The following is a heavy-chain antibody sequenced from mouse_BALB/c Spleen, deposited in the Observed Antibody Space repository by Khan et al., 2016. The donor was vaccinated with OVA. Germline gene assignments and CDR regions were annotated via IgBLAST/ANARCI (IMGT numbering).Heavy chain of an antibody. Sequence: EVELVESGGGLVQPGGSRKLSCAASGFTFSSFGMHWVRQAPERGLEWVAYISSGSSTIYYADTMTGRFTISRDNPKNTLFLQMTSLRSEDTAMYYCATYGNFYAMDYWGQGTSVTVSS. D-gene: IGHD2-1*01. CDR2: ISSGSSTI. V-gene: IGHV5-17*02. CDR1: GFTFSSFG. CDR3: ATYGNFYAMDY. J-gene: IGHJ4*01.